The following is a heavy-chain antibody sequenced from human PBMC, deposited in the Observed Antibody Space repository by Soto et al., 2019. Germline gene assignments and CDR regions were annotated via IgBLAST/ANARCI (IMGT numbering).Heavy chain of an antibody. D-gene: IGHD2-15*01. CDR2: IYYSGRT. Sequence: SETLSLTCIVSGESISSSSYYWGWIRQPPGKGLEWIGSIYYSGRTYYNPSFKSRVTISVDTSKNQFSLKLSSVTAADTAVYYCASRYCSGGSCKGYATWGQGTLVTISS. CDR1: GESISSSSYY. CDR3: ASRYCSGGSCKGYAT. J-gene: IGHJ5*02. V-gene: IGHV4-39*07.